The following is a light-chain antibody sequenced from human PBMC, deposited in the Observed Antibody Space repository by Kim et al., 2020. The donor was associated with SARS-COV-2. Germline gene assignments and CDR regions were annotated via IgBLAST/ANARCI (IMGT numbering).Light chain of an antibody. V-gene: IGLV1-47*01. CDR1: SSNIGSSY. CDR2: RNN. CDR3: AAWDDSLSGQV. Sequence: GQRVTISCSGSSSNIGSSYVYWYQQLPGTAPKLLIYRNNQRPSGVPDRFSGSKSGTSASLTISGLRSEDEADYYCAAWDDSLSGQVFGTGTKVTVL. J-gene: IGLJ1*01.